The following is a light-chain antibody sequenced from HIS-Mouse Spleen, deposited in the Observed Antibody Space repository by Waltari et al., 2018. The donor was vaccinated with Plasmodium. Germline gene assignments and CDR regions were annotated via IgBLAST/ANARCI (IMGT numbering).Light chain of an antibody. J-gene: IGKJ3*01. CDR1: QGISSA. Sequence: AIVLTQSPSPLSASVGASVTITCRASQGISSALAWYQQKPGKAPKLLIYDASRLESGVPSRFSGSGSGTDFTLTISSLQPEDFATYYCQQYNNWSFTFGPGTKVDIK. V-gene: IGKV1D-13*01. CDR2: DAS. CDR3: QQYNNWSFT.